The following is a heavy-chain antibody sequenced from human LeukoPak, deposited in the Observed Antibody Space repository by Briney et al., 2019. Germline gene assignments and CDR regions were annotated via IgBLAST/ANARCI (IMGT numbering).Heavy chain of an antibody. Sequence: GGSLRLSCAASGFTFSSYAMSWVRQAPGKGLEWVSAISGSGGSTYYADSVKGRFTISRDNSKNTLYLPMNSLRAEDTAVYYCAKASAMIVVVSKHFDYWGQGTLVTVSS. V-gene: IGHV3-23*01. CDR1: GFTFSSYA. J-gene: IGHJ4*02. CDR2: ISGSGGST. CDR3: AKASAMIVVVSKHFDY. D-gene: IGHD3-22*01.